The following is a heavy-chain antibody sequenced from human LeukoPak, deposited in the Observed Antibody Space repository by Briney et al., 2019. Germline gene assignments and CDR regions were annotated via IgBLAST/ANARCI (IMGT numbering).Heavy chain of an antibody. Sequence: SETLSLTCTVSGGSISSSSYYWGWIRQPPGKGLEWIGSIYYSGTTIYNPSLKSRVTVSVDTSKNQFSLKLSSVTAADTAVYYCARMGFGENRIDYWGQGTLVTVSS. CDR2: IYYSGTT. CDR1: GGSISSSSYY. V-gene: IGHV4-39*01. J-gene: IGHJ4*02. D-gene: IGHD3-10*01. CDR3: ARMGFGENRIDY.